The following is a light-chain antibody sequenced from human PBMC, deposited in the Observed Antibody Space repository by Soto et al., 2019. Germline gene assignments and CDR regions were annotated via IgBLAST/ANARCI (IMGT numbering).Light chain of an antibody. CDR3: AAWDDSLNAWL. J-gene: IGLJ3*02. Sequence: QPVLTQPPSASGTPGQRVTISCSGSSSNIGSNTVNWYQQLPGTAPKLLIYNNNQWPSGVPDRFSGSKSGTSASLAISGLQSEDEADYYCAAWDDSLNAWLFGGGTKVTVL. CDR2: NNN. V-gene: IGLV1-44*01. CDR1: SSNIGSNT.